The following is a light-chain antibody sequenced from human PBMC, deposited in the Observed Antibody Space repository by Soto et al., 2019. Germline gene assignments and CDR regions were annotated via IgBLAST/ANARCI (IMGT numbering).Light chain of an antibody. V-gene: IGLV3-1*01. Sequence: SYELTQPPSVSVSPGQTARITCSGDKLGDKYVCWYQQRPGQSPVLVIYEDVKRPSGIPERFSGSNSGTTATLTISGTQAMDEADYYCQAWDGTTGVFGTGTKFTVL. CDR2: EDV. CDR1: KLGDKY. J-gene: IGLJ1*01. CDR3: QAWDGTTGV.